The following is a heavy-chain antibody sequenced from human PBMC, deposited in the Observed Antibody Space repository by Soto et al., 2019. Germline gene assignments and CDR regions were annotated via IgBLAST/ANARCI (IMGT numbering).Heavy chain of an antibody. D-gene: IGHD6-19*01. Sequence: PGGSLRLSCAASGFTFDDYAMHWVRQAPGKGLEWVSGISWNSGSIGYADSVKGRFTISRDNAKNSLYLQMNSLRAEDTALYYCAKDSDVAGIHYWSQGTLVTVSS. CDR3: AKDSDVAGIHY. CDR1: GFTFDDYA. V-gene: IGHV3-9*01. CDR2: ISWNSGSI. J-gene: IGHJ4*02.